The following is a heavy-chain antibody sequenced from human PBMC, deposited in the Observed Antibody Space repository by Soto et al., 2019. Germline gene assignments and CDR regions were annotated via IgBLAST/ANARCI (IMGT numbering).Heavy chain of an antibody. J-gene: IGHJ5*02. V-gene: IGHV4-31*03. Sequence: QVQLQESGPGLVKPSQTLSLTCSVSGGSISSGGYYWSWIRQLPVKGLEWMGYIYDSGNTYYNPSLKSRVTFSLDRSKNQLSLKLRSVTAADTAVYYCARSGVSGIVITSHWFDTWGQGTLVTVSS. CDR2: IYDSGNT. CDR1: GGSISSGGYY. D-gene: IGHD3-3*01. CDR3: ARSGVSGIVITSHWFDT.